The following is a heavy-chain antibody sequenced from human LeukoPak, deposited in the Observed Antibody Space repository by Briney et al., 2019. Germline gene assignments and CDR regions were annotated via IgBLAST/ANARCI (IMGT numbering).Heavy chain of an antibody. CDR1: GLTLSTYA. CDR3: ASSPRIVGRLDYYYYMDV. D-gene: IGHD6-6*01. J-gene: IGHJ6*03. Sequence: SVKVSCKASGLTLSTYAISWVRQAPGQGLEWMGGIIPMFGSAHYAQKFQDRVTITTDESTTIAYMELSSLRSEDTAVYYCASSPRIVGRLDYYYYMDVWGKGTTVIVSS. CDR2: IIPMFGSA. V-gene: IGHV1-69*05.